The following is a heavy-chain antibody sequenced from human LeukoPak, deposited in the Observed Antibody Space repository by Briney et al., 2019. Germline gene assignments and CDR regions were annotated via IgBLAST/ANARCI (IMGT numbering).Heavy chain of an antibody. CDR1: GYTLTELS. Sequence: VKVSCKVSGYTLTELSMHWVRQAPGQGLEWMGGFDPEDDEIIYAQRFQGRVTMTEDASTDTAYMELRSLRSEDTAVYYCATETGNFYFYSWGQGTLVTVSS. CDR2: FDPEDDEI. V-gene: IGHV1-24*01. J-gene: IGHJ4*02. CDR3: ATETGNFYFYS. D-gene: IGHD1-7*01.